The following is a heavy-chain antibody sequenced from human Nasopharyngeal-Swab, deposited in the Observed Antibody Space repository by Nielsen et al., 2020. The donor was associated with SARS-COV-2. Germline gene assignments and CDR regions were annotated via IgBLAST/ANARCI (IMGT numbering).Heavy chain of an antibody. J-gene: IGHJ6*03. V-gene: IGHV3-21*01. CDR3: AREDDFWSGSTDYYYYYYMDA. CDR2: ISSSSSYI. Sequence: WIRQPPGKGLEWVSSISSSSSYIYYADSVKGRFTISRDNAKNSLYLQMNSLRAEDTAVYYCAREDDFWSGSTDYYYYYYMDAWGKGTTVTVSS. D-gene: IGHD3-3*01.